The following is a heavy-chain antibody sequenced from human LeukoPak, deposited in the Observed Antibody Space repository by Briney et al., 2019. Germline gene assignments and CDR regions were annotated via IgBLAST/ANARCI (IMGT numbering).Heavy chain of an antibody. V-gene: IGHV3-11*06. CDR1: GFTFSDVY. CDR3: ASHRKYCSGGNCYYYYGMDV. CDR2: ISSSGSST. J-gene: IGHJ6*02. Sequence: GGSLRLSCAASGFTFSDVYMSWIRQAPGKGLEWVSYISSSGSSTKYADSVKGRFTISRDNAKNSLYLQMNSLRVEDTAVYYCASHRKYCSGGNCYYYYGMDVWGQGTTVTVSS. D-gene: IGHD2-15*01.